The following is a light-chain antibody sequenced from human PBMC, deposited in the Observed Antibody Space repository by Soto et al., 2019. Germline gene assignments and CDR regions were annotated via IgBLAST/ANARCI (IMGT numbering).Light chain of an antibody. CDR1: QSISSY. Sequence: DIQMTQSPSSLSASVGDRVTITCRASQSISSYLNWYQHKAGKAPKLLIYAASSLQSGVPSRFSASGSGTDFTLTISSLQSEDFATYYCQQSYSSPRTFGQGTKLEIK. J-gene: IGKJ2*01. CDR3: QQSYSSPRT. V-gene: IGKV1-39*01. CDR2: AAS.